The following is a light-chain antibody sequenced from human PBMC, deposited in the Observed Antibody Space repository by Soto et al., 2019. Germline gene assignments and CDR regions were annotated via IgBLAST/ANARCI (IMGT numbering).Light chain of an antibody. J-gene: IGLJ2*01. V-gene: IGLV2-14*01. Sequence: QSVLTQPASVSGSPGQSITISCTGTSGDVGGYYYVSWYQQLPGKAPKLMISEVSNRPSGVSNRFSGSKSGSTASLTVSGLQAEDEADYYCSSCAGRNNLVFGGGTKLTV. CDR2: EVS. CDR3: SSCAGRNNLV. CDR1: SGDVGGYYY.